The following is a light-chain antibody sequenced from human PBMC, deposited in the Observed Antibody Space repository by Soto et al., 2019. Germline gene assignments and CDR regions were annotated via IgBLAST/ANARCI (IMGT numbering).Light chain of an antibody. CDR2: DSS. V-gene: IGKV3-11*01. CDR1: QSISSH. Sequence: EIVLTQSPATLSLSPGERATLSCRASQSISSHLAWYQQKPGRAPRLLMFDSSNRATGIPARFSGSGSGTDFTLTISSLEPEDFAVYYCQQRPNWPLTFGGGTKVEMK. J-gene: IGKJ4*01. CDR3: QQRPNWPLT.